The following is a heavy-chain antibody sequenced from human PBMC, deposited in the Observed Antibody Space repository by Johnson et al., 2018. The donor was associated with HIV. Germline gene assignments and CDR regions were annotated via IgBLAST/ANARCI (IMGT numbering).Heavy chain of an antibody. CDR2: IKQDGSEK. V-gene: IGHV3-7*03. D-gene: IGHD6-6*01. J-gene: IGHJ3*02. Sequence: VQLVESGGGLVQPGGSLRLSCADSGFTFSTYWMAWVRQAPGKGLEWVANIKQDGSEKHYVDSVKGRFTISRDNAKNSLYLQMKSLRAEDTAVYYCARANGQLGGAFDIWGQGTMVTVSS. CDR3: ARANGQLGGAFDI. CDR1: GFTFSTYW.